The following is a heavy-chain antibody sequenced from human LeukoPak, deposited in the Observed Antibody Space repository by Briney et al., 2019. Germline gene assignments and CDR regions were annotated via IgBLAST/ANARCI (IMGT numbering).Heavy chain of an antibody. CDR1: GYAFTSYG. Sequence: ASVKVSCKASGYAFTSYGISWVRQAPGQGLEWMGWISAYNGNTNYAQKLQGRVTMTTDTSTSTAYMELRSLRSDDTAVYYCAREGYCSGGNCPVEHWGQGTLVTVSS. J-gene: IGHJ4*02. D-gene: IGHD2-15*01. CDR3: AREGYCSGGNCPVEH. V-gene: IGHV1-18*01. CDR2: ISAYNGNT.